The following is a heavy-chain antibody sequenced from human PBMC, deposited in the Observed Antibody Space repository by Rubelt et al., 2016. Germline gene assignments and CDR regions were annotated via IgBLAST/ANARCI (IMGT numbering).Heavy chain of an antibody. D-gene: IGHD2-15*01. CDR1: CWSFSGSY. Sequence: QVQLQQWGTGLLKPSETLSLTCAVPCWSFSGSYCTWIRQPPAQGREWIGEIHPSGSTSHNPSLNSLVTLSVDTTKNQFSLWLNTVTAADTAVYYCASGEVAVKAFSIWGQRTMVVVAS. J-gene: IGHJ3*02. CDR2: IHPSGST. V-gene: IGHV4-34*01. CDR3: ASGEVAVKAFSI.